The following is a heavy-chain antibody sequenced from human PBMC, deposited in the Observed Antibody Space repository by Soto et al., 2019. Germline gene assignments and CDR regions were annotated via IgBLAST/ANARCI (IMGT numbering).Heavy chain of an antibody. CDR3: TRGGGAL. J-gene: IGHJ4*02. V-gene: IGHV4-59*01. D-gene: IGHD3-10*01. CDR1: VGSINTYY. Sequence: LTCTFSVGSINTYYWSWIRQPPGKGLEWIGYIYYSGSDSGSTNYIPSLKSRVTISVDTSKNQFSLRLTSVTAADTAVYFCTRGGGALWGQGNLVRVS. CDR2: IYYSGSDSGST.